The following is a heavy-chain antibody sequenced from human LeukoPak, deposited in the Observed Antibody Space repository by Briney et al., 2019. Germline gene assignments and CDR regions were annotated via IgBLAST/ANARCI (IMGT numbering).Heavy chain of an antibody. CDR1: GFSFDDYT. CDR3: SRSGVVVVATRGNYMDV. CDR2: SNWEGSST. J-gene: IGHJ6*03. V-gene: IGHV3-43*01. D-gene: IGHD2-21*01. Sequence: LSGGSLRLSCAASGFSFDDYTMHWVRQTPGKGLEWVSLSNWEGSSTFYADSVKGRFTISRDNSKNSLYLQMNSLRIEDTGLYFCSRSGVVVVATRGNYMDVWGKGTTVTVSS.